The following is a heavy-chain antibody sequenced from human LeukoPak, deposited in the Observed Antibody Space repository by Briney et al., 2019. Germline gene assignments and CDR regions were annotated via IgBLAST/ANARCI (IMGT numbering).Heavy chain of an antibody. Sequence: GGALRLSCAASGLSVSSTYMTWVRQAPGKGLEWVSVIYSGGGTNYADSLKGRFSISRDNSKNTLYLQMNSLRADDTAVYYCVGEGTYSGQGTLVTVSS. CDR3: VGEGTY. D-gene: IGHD1-1*01. V-gene: IGHV3-53*01. CDR1: GLSVSSTY. J-gene: IGHJ4*02. CDR2: IYSGGGT.